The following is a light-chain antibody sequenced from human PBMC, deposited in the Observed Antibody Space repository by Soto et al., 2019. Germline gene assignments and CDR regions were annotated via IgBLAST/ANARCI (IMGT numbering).Light chain of an antibody. CDR1: ESIRNN. J-gene: IGKJ1*01. CDR2: AAS. CDR3: QQTYSTPRGA. Sequence: DIQMTQSPSSLSESVGDRVTITCRASESIRNNLNWYQQKPGKAPKLLIYAASTLQSGVPSRFSGGGSGTEFTLTIGSLQPEDFTTYYCQQTYSTPRGAFGQGTKVEFK. V-gene: IGKV1-39*01.